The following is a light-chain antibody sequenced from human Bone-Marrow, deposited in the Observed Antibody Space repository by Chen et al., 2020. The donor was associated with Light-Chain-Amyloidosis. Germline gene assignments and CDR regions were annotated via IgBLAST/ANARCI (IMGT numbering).Light chain of an antibody. CDR1: SGSIATNY. V-gene: IGLV6-57*01. CDR2: EDD. CDR3: QTEHGGSQGV. Sequence: NFMLTQPHSVSESPGKTVIISCTRSSGSIATNYVQRYQQRPGSSPTTVIYEDDQRPSGVPDRFSGALDRSSSSASLTVSGLKTEDGADYCGQTEHGGSQGVFGGGTKLTVL. J-gene: IGLJ3*02.